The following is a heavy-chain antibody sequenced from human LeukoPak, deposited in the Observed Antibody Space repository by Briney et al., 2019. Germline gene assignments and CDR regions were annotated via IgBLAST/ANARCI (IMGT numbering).Heavy chain of an antibody. Sequence: ASVKVSCKASGYIFTAYTMHWVRQAPGQSLDWMGWIYPGNGNTDYSQKFQDRVTTTRDTSASTVYMELSSLTSEDTAVYYCARDDGSTWLLDYWGQGTLVTVSS. D-gene: IGHD6-13*01. CDR1: GYIFTAYT. CDR2: IYPGNGNT. CDR3: ARDDGSTWLLDY. V-gene: IGHV1-3*01. J-gene: IGHJ4*02.